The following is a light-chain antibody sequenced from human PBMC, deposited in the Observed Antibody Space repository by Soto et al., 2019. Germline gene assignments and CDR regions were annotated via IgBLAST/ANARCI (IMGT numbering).Light chain of an antibody. CDR2: LNNDGSH. J-gene: IGLJ1*01. V-gene: IGLV4-69*01. CDR3: QTWGTGPFV. Sequence: QLVLTQSPSASASLGASVKLTCTLSSGHSSYAIAWHQQQPEKGPRYLMKLNNDGSHSKGDGIPDRFSGSSSGAERYLTISSLQSEDEADYYCQTWGTGPFVFGTGTTLTVL. CDR1: SGHSSYA.